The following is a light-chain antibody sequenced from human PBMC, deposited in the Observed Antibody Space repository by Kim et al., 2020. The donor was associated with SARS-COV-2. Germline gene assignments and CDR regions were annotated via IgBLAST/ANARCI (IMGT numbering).Light chain of an antibody. J-gene: IGKJ4*01. CDR1: QTVSNSF. CDR2: GTS. V-gene: IGKV3-20*01. CDR3: HQSSSSPQT. Sequence: SPGERATLSCRASQTVSNSFLAWYQQRPGQAPRLLLFGTSSRATGVPDRFSGSGSGTDFTLTISKLEPEDFAVYYCHQSSSSPQTFGGGTKVDIK.